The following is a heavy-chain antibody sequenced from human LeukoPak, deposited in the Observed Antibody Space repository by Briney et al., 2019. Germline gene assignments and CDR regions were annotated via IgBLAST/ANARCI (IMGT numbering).Heavy chain of an antibody. CDR2: INHSGST. CDR3: ASDATYYYGSGSYSDPHYYYGMDA. CDR1: GGSFSGYY. V-gene: IGHV4-34*01. Sequence: PSETLSLTCAVYGGSFSGYYWSWIRQPPGKGLEWIGEINHSGSTNYNPSLKSRVTISVDTSKNQFSLKLSSVTAAGTAVYYCASDATYYYGSGSYSDPHYYYGMDAWGQGTTVTVSS. D-gene: IGHD3-10*01. J-gene: IGHJ6*02.